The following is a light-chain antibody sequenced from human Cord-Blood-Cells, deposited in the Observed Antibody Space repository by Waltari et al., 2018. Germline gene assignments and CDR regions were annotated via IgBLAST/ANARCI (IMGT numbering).Light chain of an antibody. J-gene: IGLJ3*02. Sequence: SYVLTQPPSVSVAPGKTARITCGGNNIGSNSVHWYQQKTGQAPVLVIYYDSDRPSGIPERFSGSNSGNTATLTISRVEAGDEADYYCQVWDSSSDQRVFGGGTKLTVL. CDR3: QVWDSSSDQRV. CDR2: YDS. V-gene: IGLV3-21*04. CDR1: NIGSNS.